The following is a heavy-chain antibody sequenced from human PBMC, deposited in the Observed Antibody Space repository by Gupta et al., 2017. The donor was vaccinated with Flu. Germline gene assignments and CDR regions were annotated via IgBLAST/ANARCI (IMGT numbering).Heavy chain of an antibody. CDR1: GSW. J-gene: IGHJ4*02. V-gene: IGHV3-7*01. D-gene: IGHD3-9*01. Sequence: GSWMTWVRQAQGKGLEWVADIREDGSDKYYLDSVRGRFTISRDNAKNSVDLQMNSLRIEDTALYYCGHFDLNWGQGVLVTVSS. CDR2: IREDGSDK. CDR3: GHFDLN.